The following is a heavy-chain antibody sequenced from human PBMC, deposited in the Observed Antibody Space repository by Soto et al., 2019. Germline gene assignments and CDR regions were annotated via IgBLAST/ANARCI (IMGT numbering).Heavy chain of an antibody. Sequence: SETLSLTCAVYGGSFSGYYWSWIRQTPGKGLEWIGEIHHSGRTNYNPSLKDRVTMSVDTSNNQFSLKLTSVTAADTAVYYCARGLGTLSPWGQGTLVTVSS. J-gene: IGHJ5*02. CDR3: ARGLGTLSP. D-gene: IGHD7-27*01. V-gene: IGHV4-34*01. CDR2: IHHSGRT. CDR1: GGSFSGYY.